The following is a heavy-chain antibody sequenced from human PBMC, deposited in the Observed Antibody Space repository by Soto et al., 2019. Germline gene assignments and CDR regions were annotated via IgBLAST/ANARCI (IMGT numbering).Heavy chain of an antibody. V-gene: IGHV4-30-4*01. CDR3: ASFGVASMNWFDP. D-gene: IGHD3-3*01. CDR1: GASITSGDYY. CDR2: IDYSGNT. Sequence: PSETLSLTCTVSGASITSGDYYWNWIRQPPGKGLEWIGNIDYSGNTYYNPSLKSRVTISLDTSKNQFSLKLSSVTAADTAVYYCASFGVASMNWFDPWGQGTLVTVSS. J-gene: IGHJ5*02.